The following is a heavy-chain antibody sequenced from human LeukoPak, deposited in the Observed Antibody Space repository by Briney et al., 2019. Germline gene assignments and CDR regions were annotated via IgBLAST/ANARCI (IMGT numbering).Heavy chain of an antibody. Sequence: SVKVSCKASGGTFSSYAISWVRQAPGQGLEWMGGIIPIFGTANYAQKFQGRVTITADKSTSTAYMELSSLRSEDTAVYYCATPGEGYSYGPNFDYWGQGILVTVSS. J-gene: IGHJ4*02. CDR2: IIPIFGTA. CDR3: ATPGEGYSYGPNFDY. D-gene: IGHD5-18*01. CDR1: GGTFSSYA. V-gene: IGHV1-69*06.